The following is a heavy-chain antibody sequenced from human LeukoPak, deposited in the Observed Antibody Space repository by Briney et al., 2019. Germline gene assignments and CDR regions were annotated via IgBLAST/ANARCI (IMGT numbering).Heavy chain of an antibody. CDR2: IYSSGNT. V-gene: IGHV4-39*01. CDR3: ARHSGLRSPFDP. D-gene: IGHD3-3*01. CDR1: GGSISTTNYY. J-gene: IGHJ5*02. Sequence: PSETLSFTCTVSGGSISTTNYYWGWIRQPQGRDLEWIGNIYSSGNTYYNPSLESRVTISVDTSKNQLSLKLTSATAADTSVYYCARHSGLRSPFDPWGQGTLVTVSS.